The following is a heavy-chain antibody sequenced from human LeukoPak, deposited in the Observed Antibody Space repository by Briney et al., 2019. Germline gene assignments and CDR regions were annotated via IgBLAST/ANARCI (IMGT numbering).Heavy chain of an antibody. J-gene: IGHJ5*02. D-gene: IGHD6-19*01. CDR3: ARQSAVAGTQWFDP. CDR2: IHYTGTTT. V-gene: IGHV4-59*08. Sequence: STTLSLTCTVSGGSMGSYYWTWIRQAPGKGLEWIAYIHYTGTTTNYNPSLKSRVTISLDMSKTQFSLRLTSVTATDTAVYYCARQSAVAGTQWFDPWGLGTLVTVSS. CDR1: GGSMGSYY.